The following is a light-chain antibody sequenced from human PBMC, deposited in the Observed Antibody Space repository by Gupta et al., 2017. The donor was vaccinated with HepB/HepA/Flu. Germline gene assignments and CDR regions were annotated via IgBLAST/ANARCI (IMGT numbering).Light chain of an antibody. Sequence: EIVLTQSPATLSLSPGERATLSCRASQSVSIYLAWYQQKPGQAPRLLIYDTSNRATGMPARFSGSGSGTDFTLTMSSLEPEDFAVYYCQQCRNWPLTFGGGSKLEIK. J-gene: IGKJ4*01. CDR2: DTS. CDR3: QQCRNWPLT. V-gene: IGKV3-11*01. CDR1: QSVSIY.